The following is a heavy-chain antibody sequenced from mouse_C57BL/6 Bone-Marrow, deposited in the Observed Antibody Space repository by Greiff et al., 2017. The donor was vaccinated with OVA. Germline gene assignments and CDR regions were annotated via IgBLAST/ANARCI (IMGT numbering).Heavy chain of an antibody. CDR3: ARSGYGSYNEVDD. D-gene: IGHD1-1*02. CDR2: INPSNGGT. CDR1: GYTFTSYW. J-gene: IGHJ2*01. Sequence: QVQLQQSGTELVKPGASVKLSCKASGYTFTSYWMHWVKQRPGQGLEWIGNINPSNGGTNYNEKFKSKATLTVDKSSSTAYMQLSSLTSEDSAVYYCARSGYGSYNEVDDWGQGTTLTVSS. V-gene: IGHV1-53*01.